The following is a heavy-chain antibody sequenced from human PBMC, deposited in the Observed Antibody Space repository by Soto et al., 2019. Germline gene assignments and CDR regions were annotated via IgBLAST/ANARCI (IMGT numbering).Heavy chain of an antibody. V-gene: IGHV3-30-3*01. CDR1: GFTFSSYA. J-gene: IGHJ4*02. CDR2: ISYDGSNK. CDR3: ASSFWSGYFVY. Sequence: PGGSLRLSCAASGFTFSSYAMHWVRQAPGKGLEWVAVISYDGSNKYYADSVKGRFTISRDNSKNTLYLQMNSLRAEDTAVYYCASSFWSGYFVYWGKGTLVTASS. D-gene: IGHD3-3*01.